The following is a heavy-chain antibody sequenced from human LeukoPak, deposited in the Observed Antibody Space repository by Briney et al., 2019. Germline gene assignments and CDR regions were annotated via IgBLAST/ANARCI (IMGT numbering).Heavy chain of an antibody. CDR1: GGSFSGYY. V-gene: IGHV4-34*01. J-gene: IGHJ3*02. CDR3: ARGSSSGWVGDAFDI. D-gene: IGHD6-19*01. CDR2: INHSGST. Sequence: PSETLSPTCAVYGGSFSGYYWSWIRQPPGKGLEWIGEINHSGSTNYNPSLKSRVTISVDTSNNQFSLKLSSVTAADTAVYYCARGSSSGWVGDAFDIWGQGTMVTVSS.